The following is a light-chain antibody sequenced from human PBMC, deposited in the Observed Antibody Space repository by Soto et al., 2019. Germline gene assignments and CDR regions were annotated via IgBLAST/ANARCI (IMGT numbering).Light chain of an antibody. V-gene: IGKV1-5*01. Sequence: DLPMPQSPSTLSASVGDRVTITCRARQSISNWLAWYQQKPGKAPKLLIYDASSLESGVSSRFRCSGSWTVFTRTISSLQPDDFATYYCQQYNSYFGGGTKVEVK. CDR3: QQYNSY. J-gene: IGKJ4*01. CDR1: QSISNW. CDR2: DAS.